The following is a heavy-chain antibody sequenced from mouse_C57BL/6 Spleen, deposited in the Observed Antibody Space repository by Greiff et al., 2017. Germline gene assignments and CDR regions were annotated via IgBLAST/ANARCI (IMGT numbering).Heavy chain of an antibody. J-gene: IGHJ1*03. CDR1: GFSLTSYG. CDR3: AKHGGTTVLAYDYWYFDV. D-gene: IGHD1-1*01. Sequence: VQLQQSGPGLVAPSQSLSITCTVSGFSLTSYGVDWVRQPPGKGLEWLGVIWGGGSTNYNSALMSRLSISKDNSKSQVFLKMNSLQTDDTAMYYCAKHGGTTVLAYDYWYFDVWGTGTTFTVSS. CDR2: IWGGGST. V-gene: IGHV2-9*01.